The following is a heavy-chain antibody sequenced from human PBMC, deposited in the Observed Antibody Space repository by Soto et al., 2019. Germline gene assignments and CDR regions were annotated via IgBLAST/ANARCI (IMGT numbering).Heavy chain of an antibody. D-gene: IGHD3-22*01. CDR2: IYYLGNT. CDR1: DGSSSSSSSK. Sequence: LSPTCTASDGSSSSSSSKGYWFREPAGKGLEWVGSIYYLGNTYYNPSLGSRVTISVDTSKNQFSLKLRSVTAADTAVFYCAGLYPFESRCYHLNYWGQGASVTVSS. J-gene: IGHJ4*02. CDR3: AGLYPFESRCYHLNY. V-gene: IGHV4-39*01.